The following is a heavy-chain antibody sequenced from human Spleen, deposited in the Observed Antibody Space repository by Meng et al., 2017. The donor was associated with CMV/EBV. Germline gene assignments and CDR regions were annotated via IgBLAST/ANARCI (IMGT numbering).Heavy chain of an antibody. Sequence: GESLKISCGVSGFTFSSYGMHWVRQAPGKGLEWVAFIRYDGSNKYYADSVKGRFTISRDNSENTVYLQMNSLRAEDTALYYCAKLRGPTPSGNAFDIWGQGTMVTVSS. J-gene: IGHJ3*02. CDR1: GFTFSSYG. CDR3: AKLRGPTPSGNAFDI. V-gene: IGHV3-30*02. D-gene: IGHD1-26*01. CDR2: IRYDGSNK.